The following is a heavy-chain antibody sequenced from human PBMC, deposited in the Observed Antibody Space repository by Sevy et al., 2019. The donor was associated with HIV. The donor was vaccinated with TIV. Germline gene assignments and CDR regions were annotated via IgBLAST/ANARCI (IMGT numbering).Heavy chain of an antibody. CDR2: IRYDGINK. V-gene: IGHV3-30*02. D-gene: IGHD6-25*01. CDR3: AKGGSGGIDHYGMDV. CDR1: GFRFNNFG. Sequence: GGSLRLSCAASGFRFNNFGMYWVSQAPGKGLEGVAFIRYDGINKYHVDSVKGRSTISRDNSKDTLYLEMKSLRLEDTAIYYCAKGGSGGIDHYGMDVWGQGTTVTVSS. J-gene: IGHJ6*02.